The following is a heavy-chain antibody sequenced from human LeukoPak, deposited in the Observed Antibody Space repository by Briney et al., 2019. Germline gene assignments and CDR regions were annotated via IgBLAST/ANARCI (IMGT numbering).Heavy chain of an antibody. CDR1: RGSISGYS. CDR2: IYYSGDT. Sequence: PSETLSLTCTVSRGSISGYSWSWIRQSPGGGLEWIGYIYYSGDTAYNPSLRSRVTMSVDTSKNQFSLQLRSMTTADTAVYYCVRGPYGASISKWSDPWGQGTQVIVSP. CDR3: VRGPYGASISKWSDP. D-gene: IGHD4/OR15-4a*01. J-gene: IGHJ5*02. V-gene: IGHV4-59*01.